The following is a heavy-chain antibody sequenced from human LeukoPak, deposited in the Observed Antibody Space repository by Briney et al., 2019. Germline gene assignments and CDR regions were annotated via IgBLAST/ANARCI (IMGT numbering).Heavy chain of an antibody. V-gene: IGHV4-59*01. J-gene: IGHJ3*02. CDR3: ARGGGYFLIDAFDI. CDR1: GGSISSYY. Sequence: SETLSLTCTVSGGSISSYYWSWIRQPPGKGLEWIGYMYYNRSTNYNPSLKSRVTISVDTSKHQFSLKLSSVTAADTAVYYCARGGGYFLIDAFDIWGLGTMVTVSS. D-gene: IGHD3-22*01. CDR2: MYYNRST.